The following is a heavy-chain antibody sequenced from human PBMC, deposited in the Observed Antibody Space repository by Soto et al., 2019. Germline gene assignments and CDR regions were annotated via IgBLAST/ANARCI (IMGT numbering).Heavy chain of an antibody. CDR1: GGSISSSSYY. CDR2: IYYSGST. V-gene: IGHV4-39*01. J-gene: IGHJ4*02. D-gene: IGHD3-9*01. Sequence: SETLSLTCTVSGGSISSSSYYWGWIRQPPGKGLEWIGSIYYSGSTYYNPSLKSRVTISVDTSKNQFSLKLSSVTAADTAVYYCARQNYGILTGYYPLLDYWGQGTLVTVSS. CDR3: ARQNYGILTGYYPLLDY.